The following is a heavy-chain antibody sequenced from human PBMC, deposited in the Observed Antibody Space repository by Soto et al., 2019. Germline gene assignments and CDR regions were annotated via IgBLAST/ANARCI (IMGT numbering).Heavy chain of an antibody. CDR1: GYTVTGYD. CDR3: ARDKDFWSGPNWFDP. V-gene: IGHV1-69*13. Sequence: GASVKVSCKASGYTVTGYDIHWVRQATGQGLEWMGGIIPIFGTANYAQKFQGRVTITADESTSTAYMELSSLRSEDTAVYYCARDKDFWSGPNWFDPWGQGTLVTVSS. CDR2: IIPIFGTA. D-gene: IGHD3-3*01. J-gene: IGHJ5*02.